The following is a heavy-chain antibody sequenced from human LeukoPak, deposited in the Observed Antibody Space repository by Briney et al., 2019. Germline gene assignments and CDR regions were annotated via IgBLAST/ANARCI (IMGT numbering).Heavy chain of an antibody. J-gene: IGHJ5*02. CDR3: ARDFGPVNWFDP. CDR2: ISSSSSYI. V-gene: IGHV3-21*01. D-gene: IGHD3-10*01. Sequence: GGSLRLSCAASRFTLSSYSMNWVRQAPGKGLEWVSSISSSSSYIYYADSVKGRFTISRDNAKNSLYLQMNSLRAEDTAVYYCARDFGPVNWFDPWGQGTRVTVSS. CDR1: RFTLSSYS.